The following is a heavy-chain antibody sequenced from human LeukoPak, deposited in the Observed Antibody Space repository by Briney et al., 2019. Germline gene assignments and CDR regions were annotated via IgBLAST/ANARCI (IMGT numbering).Heavy chain of an antibody. J-gene: IGHJ4*02. Sequence: ASVKVSCKASGYTFTNYYMHCVRQAPGQGLEWMGIINPSGGSTNYAQKFQGRVTITRETSKSTVCMQLTRLRSDDTAVYYCARGNPTNYGAYLYYFDLWGQGTLLTVSS. CDR2: INPSGGST. CDR3: ARGNPTNYGAYLYYFDL. V-gene: IGHV1-46*01. CDR1: GYTFTNYY. D-gene: IGHD4-17*01.